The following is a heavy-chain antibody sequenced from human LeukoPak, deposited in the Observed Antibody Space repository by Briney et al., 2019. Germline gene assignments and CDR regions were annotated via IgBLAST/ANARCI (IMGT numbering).Heavy chain of an antibody. J-gene: IGHJ6*03. Sequence: ASVKVSCKASGYTFTGYFIHWVRQAPGQGLEWMGWINPNNGGTNYAQKLQGRVTMTTDTSTSTAYMELRSLRSDDTAVYYCARTSHYVYIAGTILYGIYYMDYWGKGTTVTVSS. V-gene: IGHV1-18*04. CDR2: INPNNGGT. D-gene: IGHD5-12*01. CDR1: GYTFTGYF. CDR3: ARTSHYVYIAGTILYGIYYMDY.